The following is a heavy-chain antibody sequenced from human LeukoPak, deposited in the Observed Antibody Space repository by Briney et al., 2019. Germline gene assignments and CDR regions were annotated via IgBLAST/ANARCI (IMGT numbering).Heavy chain of an antibody. CDR3: ARAGTSVTTFAHFDY. Sequence: GRSLRLSCAASGFTFSNYGMHWVRQAPGKGLEWVAVIWYDGSNKFYADSVKGRFTISRDNSKNTLYLEMDSLRAKDTAVYFCARAGTSVTTFAHFDYWGQGILVTVSS. CDR1: GFTFSNYG. CDR2: IWYDGSNK. D-gene: IGHD4-11*01. J-gene: IGHJ4*02. V-gene: IGHV3-33*01.